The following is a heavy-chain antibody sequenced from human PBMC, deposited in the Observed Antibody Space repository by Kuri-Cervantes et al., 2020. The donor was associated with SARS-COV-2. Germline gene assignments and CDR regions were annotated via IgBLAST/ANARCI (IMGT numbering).Heavy chain of an antibody. Sequence: ASVKVSCKASGYTFTSYAMHWVRQAPGQRLEWMGWISAYNGNTNYAQKLQGRVTMTTDTSTSTAYMELRSLRSDDTAVYYCARGGYYDFWSGYYYYYYGMDVWGQGTTVTVSS. CDR2: ISAYNGNT. CDR1: GYTFTSYA. J-gene: IGHJ6*02. CDR3: ARGGYYDFWSGYYYYYYGMDV. V-gene: IGHV1-18*01. D-gene: IGHD3-3*01.